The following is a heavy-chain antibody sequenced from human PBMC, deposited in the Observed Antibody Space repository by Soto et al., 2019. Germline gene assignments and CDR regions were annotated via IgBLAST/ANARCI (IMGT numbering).Heavy chain of an antibody. D-gene: IGHD6-13*01. CDR1: GYRFTNYW. Sequence: GESLKISCKGSGYRFTNYWIGWVRQMPGKGLEWMGIIYPGDSDTRYSPSFQGQVTISADKSINTAYLQWSSLKASDTAMYYCARLQAAAGDNDLTSDYWGQGTLVTVSS. CDR2: IYPGDSDT. J-gene: IGHJ4*02. V-gene: IGHV5-51*01. CDR3: ARLQAAAGDNDLTSDY.